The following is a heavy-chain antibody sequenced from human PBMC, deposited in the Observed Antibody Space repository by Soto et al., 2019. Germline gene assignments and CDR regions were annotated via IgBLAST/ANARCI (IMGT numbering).Heavy chain of an antibody. D-gene: IGHD3-22*01. CDR1: GFSFSSYG. CDR2: ISYDGSNK. J-gene: IGHJ4*02. CDR3: AKDLNLLYYDSSGYFDY. V-gene: IGHV3-30*18. Sequence: GSLRLSCSASGFSFSSYGMHWVRQAPGKGLEWVAVISYDGSNKYYADSVKGRFTISRDNSKNTLYLQMNSLRAEDTAVYYCAKDLNLLYYDSSGYFDYWGQGTLVTVSS.